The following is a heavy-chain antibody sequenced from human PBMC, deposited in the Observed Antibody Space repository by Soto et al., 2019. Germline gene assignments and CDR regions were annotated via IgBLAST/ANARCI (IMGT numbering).Heavy chain of an antibody. V-gene: IGHV1-18*01. CDR3: ARDSRETMVRGVIPSYYYYYGMDV. CDR2: ISAYNGNT. Sequence: ASVKVSCKASGHTFTSYGISWVRQAPGQGLEWMGWISAYNGNTNYAQKLQGRVTMTTDTSTSTAYMELRSLRSDDTAVYYCARDSRETMVRGVIPSYYYYYGMDVWGQGTTVTVSS. CDR1: GHTFTSYG. D-gene: IGHD3-10*01. J-gene: IGHJ6*02.